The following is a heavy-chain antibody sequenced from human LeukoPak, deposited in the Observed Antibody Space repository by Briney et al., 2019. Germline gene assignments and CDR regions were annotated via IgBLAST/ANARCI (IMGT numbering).Heavy chain of an antibody. CDR3: ARRIPNYGGFDN. J-gene: IGHJ4*02. Sequence: ASVKVSCKASGYTFTSYAMHWVRQAPGQRLEWMGWINAGNGNTKYSQKFQGRVTITRDTSASTAYMELSSLRSEDTAVYYCARRIPNYGGFDNWGQGTLVTVSS. D-gene: IGHD4-23*01. CDR1: GYTFTSYA. V-gene: IGHV1-3*01. CDR2: INAGNGNT.